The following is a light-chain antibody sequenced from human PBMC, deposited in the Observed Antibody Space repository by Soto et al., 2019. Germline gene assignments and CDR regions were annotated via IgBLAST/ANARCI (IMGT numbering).Light chain of an antibody. CDR3: SSYTSSSALDV. V-gene: IGLV2-14*01. CDR1: SSDVGGYNY. CDR2: DVS. Sequence: QSALTQPASVSGSPGQSITISCTGTSSDVGGYNYVSWYQQHPGKAPKLMIYDVSNRPSGVSNRFSGSKSGNTAFLTISGLQAEDEADYYCSSYTSSSALDVFGTGTQLTVL. J-gene: IGLJ1*01.